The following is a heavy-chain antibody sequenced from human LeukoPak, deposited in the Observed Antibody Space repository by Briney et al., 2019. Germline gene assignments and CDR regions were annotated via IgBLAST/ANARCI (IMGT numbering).Heavy chain of an antibody. CDR1: GFTFSSYS. CDR3: ASLRRTSSDAFDI. J-gene: IGHJ3*02. CDR2: ISSSSSTI. V-gene: IGHV3-48*01. Sequence: GGSLRLSCAASGFTFSSYSMNWVRQAPGKGLEWVSYISSSSSTIYYADSVKGRLTISRDNAKNSLYLQMNSLRAEDTAVYYCASLRRTSSDAFDIWGQGTMVTVSS.